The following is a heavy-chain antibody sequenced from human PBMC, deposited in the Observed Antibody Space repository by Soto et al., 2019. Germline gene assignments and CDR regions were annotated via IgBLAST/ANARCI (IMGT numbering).Heavy chain of an antibody. Sequence: SGTLSLTFTVSGGSISSSNYYWGWIRQPPGKGLEWIGSIYYSGSTYYNPSLKSRVTISVDTSKNQFSLKLSSVTAADTAVYYCASLGQGDNYGEFLYYYYGMDVWGQGTTVTVSS. CDR1: GGSISSSNYY. CDR2: IYYSGST. D-gene: IGHD4-17*01. V-gene: IGHV4-39*01. CDR3: ASLGQGDNYGEFLYYYYGMDV. J-gene: IGHJ6*02.